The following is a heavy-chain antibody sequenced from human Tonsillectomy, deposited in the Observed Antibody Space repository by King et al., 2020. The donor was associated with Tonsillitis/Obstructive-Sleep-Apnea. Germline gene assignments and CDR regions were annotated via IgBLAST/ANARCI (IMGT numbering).Heavy chain of an antibody. Sequence: QLVQSGAEVKKPGASVKVSCKASGYTFTGYYMHWVRQAPGQGLEWMGRINPNSGGTNYAQKFQGRVTMTRDTSISTAYMELSRLRSDDTAVYYCARPDYGDFAPLDYWGQGTLVTVSS. CDR1: GYTFTGYY. CDR2: INPNSGGT. J-gene: IGHJ4*02. V-gene: IGHV1-2*06. D-gene: IGHD4-17*01. CDR3: ARPDYGDFAPLDY.